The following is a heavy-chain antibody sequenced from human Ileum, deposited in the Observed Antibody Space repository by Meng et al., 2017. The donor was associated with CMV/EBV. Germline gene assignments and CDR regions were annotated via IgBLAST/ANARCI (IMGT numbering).Heavy chain of an antibody. D-gene: IGHD3-10*01. CDR2: INSDGSTT. CDR3: TRENSGRAMDV. Sequence: GESLKISCAASGFNFGSYWMHWVRQAPGKGLVWVSRINSDGSTTTYGDSVKGRFTISRDNAKNTLYLQMNSLRVEDRGVYYCTRENSGRAMDVWGQGTTVTVSS. CDR1: GFNFGSYW. V-gene: IGHV3-74*01. J-gene: IGHJ6*01.